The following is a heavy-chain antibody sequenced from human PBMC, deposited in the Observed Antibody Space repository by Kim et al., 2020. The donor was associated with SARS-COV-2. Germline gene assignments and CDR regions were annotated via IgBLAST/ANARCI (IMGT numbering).Heavy chain of an antibody. Sequence: LKSRVTISVDTSKNQFSLKVSSVTAADTAVYYCAGVGAGDWNAPYYFDYWGQGTLVTVSS. V-gene: IGHV4-34*01. J-gene: IGHJ4*02. D-gene: IGHD1-1*01. CDR3: AGVGAGDWNAPYYFDY.